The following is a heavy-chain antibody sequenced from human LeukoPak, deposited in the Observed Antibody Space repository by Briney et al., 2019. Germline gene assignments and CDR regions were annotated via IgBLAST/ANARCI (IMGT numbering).Heavy chain of an antibody. J-gene: IGHJ4*02. D-gene: IGHD1-14*01. CDR3: ARENLVH. V-gene: IGHV3-74*01. CDR1: GFTFSSYW. CDR2: INSDGSST. Sequence: GGSLRLSCAASGFTFSSYWMHWVRQAPGKGLVWVSRINSDGSSTSYADSVKGRFTISRDNSKSTVYLQMNNLSDEDTGVYFCARENLVHWGQGTLVIVSS.